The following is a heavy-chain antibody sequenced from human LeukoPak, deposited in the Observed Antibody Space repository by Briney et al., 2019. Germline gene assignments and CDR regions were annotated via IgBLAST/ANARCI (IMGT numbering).Heavy chain of an antibody. CDR2: IYYSGST. D-gene: IGHD2-15*01. V-gene: IGHV4-31*03. Sequence: SQTLSLTCTVSGGSISSGGYYWSWIRQHPGKGLEWIGYIYYSGSTYYNPSLKSRIIISVDTSKNQFSLKLSSVTAADTAVYYCARVVRYCSGSSCYWFDYWGQGTLVTVSS. CDR1: GGSISSGGYY. CDR3: ARVVRYCSGSSCYWFDY. J-gene: IGHJ4*02.